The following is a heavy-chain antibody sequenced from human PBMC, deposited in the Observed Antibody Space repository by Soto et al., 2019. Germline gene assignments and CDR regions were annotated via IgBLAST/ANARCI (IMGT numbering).Heavy chain of an antibody. D-gene: IGHD6-13*01. J-gene: IGHJ4*02. V-gene: IGHV3-53*01. CDR2: INSGGST. Sequence: GGSLRLSCAPSGFTVSSHYMSWVRQAPGKGLEWVSVINSGGSTYYADSVKGRFTISRDNAKNTLYLQMNSLRAEDTAVYYCSRDHKASAGTPFDYWGQGTLVTVSS. CDR1: GFTVSSHY. CDR3: SRDHKASAGTPFDY.